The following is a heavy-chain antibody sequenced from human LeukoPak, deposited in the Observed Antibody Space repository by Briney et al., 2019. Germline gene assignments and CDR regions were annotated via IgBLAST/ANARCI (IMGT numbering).Heavy chain of an antibody. CDR3: ASSGSYRFDY. D-gene: IGHD1-26*01. CDR1: GFTFSSYS. J-gene: IGHJ4*02. Sequence: GGSLRLSCAASGFTFSSYSMNWVRQAPGKGLEWVSHITASGTAMFYADSVKGRSTISRDNAKNSLYLQMNSLRDVDTAVYYCASSGSYRFDYWGQGTLVTVSS. V-gene: IGHV3-48*02. CDR2: ITASGTAM.